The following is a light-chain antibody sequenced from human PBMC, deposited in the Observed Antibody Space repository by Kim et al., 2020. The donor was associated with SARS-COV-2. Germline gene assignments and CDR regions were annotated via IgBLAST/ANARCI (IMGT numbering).Light chain of an antibody. CDR3: HHYNDWPPGDT. J-gene: IGKJ2*01. V-gene: IGKV3-15*01. CDR2: GES. CDR1: QSVSNN. Sequence: SPGERTTLSCRASQSVSNNLAWYQHKPGQPPRLLIYGESTRATGVPARFSGSGSGTDFTLTVSSLQSEDFAVYYCHHYNDWPPGDTFGQGTKLEI.